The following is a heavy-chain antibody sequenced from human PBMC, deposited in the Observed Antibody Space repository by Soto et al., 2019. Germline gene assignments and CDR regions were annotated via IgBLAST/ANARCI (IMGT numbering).Heavy chain of an antibody. J-gene: IGHJ5*02. Sequence: EVQLVESGGGLVKPGGSLRLSCAASGFTFSSYIMNWVRQAPGKGLEWVSSISTSSSYIYYADSLKGRFTISRDNAKNSLYLQMNSLRAEDTAVYYCARVVVPPHYTNYAPMGWFDPWGKGTLVTVSS. D-gene: IGHD4-4*01. CDR1: GFTFSSYI. CDR3: ARVVVPPHYTNYAPMGWFDP. V-gene: IGHV3-21*01. CDR2: ISTSSSYI.